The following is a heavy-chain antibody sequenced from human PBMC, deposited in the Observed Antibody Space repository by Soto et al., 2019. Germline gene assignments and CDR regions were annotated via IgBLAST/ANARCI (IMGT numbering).Heavy chain of an antibody. V-gene: IGHV6-1*01. D-gene: IGHD2-15*01. J-gene: IGHJ6*02. Sequence: PSQTLSLTCAISGDSVSSNSAAWNWIRQSPSRGLEWLGRTYYRSKWYNDYAVYVKSRITINPDQSKNQFSLQLNSVTPEVTAVYYFLIERCFSGGSCHSYYYGMYVWGQGTTVDVPS. CDR3: LIERCFSGGSCHSYYYGMYV. CDR1: GDSVSSNSAA. CDR2: TYYRSKWYN.